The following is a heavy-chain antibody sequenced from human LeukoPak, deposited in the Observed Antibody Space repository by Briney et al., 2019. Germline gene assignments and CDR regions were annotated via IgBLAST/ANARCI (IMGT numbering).Heavy chain of an antibody. V-gene: IGHV3-30*04. CDR1: GFTFRRYA. CDR2: ISYDATDK. CDR3: ATHGPPGGFNAFDF. J-gene: IGHJ3*01. Sequence: GGSLRLSCTAWGFTFRRYAMHGLPQAPDKGLEGGAVISYDATDKYYADSVKGRFTISRDNSKNTLYLQMNSLRTYDTAVYYCATHGPPGGFNAFDFWGQGTRVTVSS. D-gene: IGHD4-23*01.